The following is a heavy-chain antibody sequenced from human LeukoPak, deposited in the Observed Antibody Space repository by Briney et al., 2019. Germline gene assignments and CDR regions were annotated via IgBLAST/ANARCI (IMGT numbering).Heavy chain of an antibody. D-gene: IGHD2-2*01. CDR3: ARVHSYCSSTSCLDY. J-gene: IGHJ4*02. V-gene: IGHV1-18*04. Sequence: ASVKVSCKASGYTFTGYYMHWVRQAPGQGLEWMGWISAYNGNTNYAQKLQGRVTMTTDTSTSTAYMELRSLRSDDTAVYYCARVHSYCSSTSCLDYWGQGTLVTVSS. CDR2: ISAYNGNT. CDR1: GYTFTGYY.